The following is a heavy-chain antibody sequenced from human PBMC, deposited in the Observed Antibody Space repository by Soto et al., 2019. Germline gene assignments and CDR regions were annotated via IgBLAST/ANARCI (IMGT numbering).Heavy chain of an antibody. CDR1: GGPIRSSTHY. CDR3: AREGGYVDY. Sequence: SETLSLTCTVSGGPIRSSTHYWGWIRQSPGTGLEWIGSIDESGDSYYNPSLKSRVTIFVDTSKNQFSLKLISVTGADSAIYYCAREGGYVDYWGQGTLVTVSS. J-gene: IGHJ4*02. D-gene: IGHD1-1*01. CDR2: IDESGDS. V-gene: IGHV4-39*02.